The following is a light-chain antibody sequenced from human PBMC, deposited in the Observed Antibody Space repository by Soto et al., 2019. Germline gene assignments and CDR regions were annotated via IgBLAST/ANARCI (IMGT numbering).Light chain of an antibody. Sequence: QLVLTQSPSASASLGASVKLTCTLSSGHSNYAIAWHQQQPAKGPRYLMKLNRDGSHSKGDGIPNRFAVSISGAERYRAISGLQSEDEADNYCQTWGTGIVIFGRGTQLAVL. CDR3: QTWGTGIVI. CDR2: LNRDGSH. J-gene: IGLJ2*01. CDR1: SGHSNYA. V-gene: IGLV4-69*01.